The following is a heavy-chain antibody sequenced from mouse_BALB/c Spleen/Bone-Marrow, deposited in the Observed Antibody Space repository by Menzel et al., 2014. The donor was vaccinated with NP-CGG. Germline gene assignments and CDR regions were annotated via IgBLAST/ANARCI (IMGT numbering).Heavy chain of an antibody. J-gene: IGHJ3*01. CDR2: IDPANGNT. Sequence: EVQLQQSGAELVKPGASVKLSYTASGFNIKDTYIHWVKQRPEQGLEWIGGIDPANGNTKYDPKFQGKATITADTSSNTAFLQLSSLASGDTAVYYCARDFGRTAWFAYWGQGTLVTVSA. CDR1: GFNIKDTY. D-gene: IGHD5-1*01. CDR3: ARDFGRTAWFAY. V-gene: IGHV14-3*02.